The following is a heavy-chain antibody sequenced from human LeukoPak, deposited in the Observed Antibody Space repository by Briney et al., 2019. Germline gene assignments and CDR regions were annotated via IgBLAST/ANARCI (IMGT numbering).Heavy chain of an antibody. J-gene: IGHJ1*01. CDR1: GFTFSSYA. CDR2: ISYDGSNK. Sequence: GGSLRLSCAASGFTFSSYAMHWVRQAPGKGLEWVAVISYDGSNKYYADSVKGRFTISRDNSKTTLYLQMNSLRAEDTAVYYCARDGYYDFWSATSGGVFQHWGQGTLVTVSS. D-gene: IGHD3-3*01. V-gene: IGHV3-30*01. CDR3: ARDGYYDFWSATSGGVFQH.